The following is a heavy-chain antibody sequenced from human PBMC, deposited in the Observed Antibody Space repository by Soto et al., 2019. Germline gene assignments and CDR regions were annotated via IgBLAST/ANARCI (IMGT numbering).Heavy chain of an antibody. J-gene: IGHJ4*02. D-gene: IGHD1-20*01. CDR3: ARAVYNWNYFDY. Sequence: GESLKISCAASGFTFSSYWMHWVRQAPGKGLVWVSRINSDGSSTSYADSVKGRFTISRDNAKNTLYLQMNSLRAEGTAVYYCARAVYNWNYFDYWGQGTLVTVSS. CDR1: GFTFSSYW. CDR2: INSDGSST. V-gene: IGHV3-74*01.